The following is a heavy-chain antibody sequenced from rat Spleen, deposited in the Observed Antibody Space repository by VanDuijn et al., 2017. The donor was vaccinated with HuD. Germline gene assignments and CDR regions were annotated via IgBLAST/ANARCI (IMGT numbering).Heavy chain of an antibody. J-gene: IGHJ3*01. Sequence: EVQLVESGGGLVQPGRSMKLSCAALGFTFSNYYMAWVRQAPTKGLEWVASISYEGSSTYYGDSVKCRFNISRDNAQNTLYLQMNSLRSEDTATYYCTTKLGGMDAWGQGTLVTVSS. V-gene: IGHV5-22*01. CDR3: TTKLGGMDA. D-gene: IGHD1-7*01. CDR2: ISYEGSST. CDR1: GFTFSNYY.